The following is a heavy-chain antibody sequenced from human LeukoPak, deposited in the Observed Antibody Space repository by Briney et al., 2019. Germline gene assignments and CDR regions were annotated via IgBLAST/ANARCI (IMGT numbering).Heavy chain of an antibody. CDR1: GFTFSSYS. D-gene: IGHD3-9*01. V-gene: IGHV3-48*01. J-gene: IGHJ6*03. CDR2: ISSSSSTI. CDR3: ARDHYDILTGYGRYYMDV. Sequence: PGGSLRLSCAASGFTFSSYSMNWVRQAPGKGLEWVSYISSSSSTIYYADSVKGRFTISRDNAKNSLYLQMNSLRAEDTAVYYCARDHYDILTGYGRYYMDVWGKGTTATVSS.